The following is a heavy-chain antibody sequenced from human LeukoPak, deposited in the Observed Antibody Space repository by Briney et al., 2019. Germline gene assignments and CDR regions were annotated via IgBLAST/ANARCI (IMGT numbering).Heavy chain of an antibody. V-gene: IGHV4-39*07. D-gene: IGHD5-12*01. CDR1: GGSISSSSYY. Sequence: PETLSLTCTVSGGSISSSSYYWGWIRQPPGKGLEWIGSIYYSGSTYYNPSLKSRVTISVDTSKNQFSLKLSSVTAADTAVYYCAGNPGVVATDFDYWGQGTLVTVSS. J-gene: IGHJ4*02. CDR2: IYYSGST. CDR3: AGNPGVVATDFDY.